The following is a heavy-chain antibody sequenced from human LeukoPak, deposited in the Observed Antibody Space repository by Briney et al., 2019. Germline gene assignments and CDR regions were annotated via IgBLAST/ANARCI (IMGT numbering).Heavy chain of an antibody. V-gene: IGHV3-23*01. J-gene: IGHJ4*02. D-gene: IGHD1-14*01. CDR3: ATSPDIEASGTLCYLDF. CDR2: ISGRGGYT. CDR1: GFTFRSYG. Sequence: SGGSLRLSCAVSGFTFRSYGMSWVRQAPGKGREWVSSISGRGGYTYYADSVEGGFTISRDNSKNTLYLQMNRLRAEDADIYYCATSPDIEASGTLCYLDFWGQGTLVSVSS.